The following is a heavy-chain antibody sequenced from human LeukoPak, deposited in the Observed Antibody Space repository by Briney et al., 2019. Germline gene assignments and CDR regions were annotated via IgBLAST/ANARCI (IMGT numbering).Heavy chain of an antibody. CDR3: ARDRGLLWFGELPRNWFDP. D-gene: IGHD3-10*01. J-gene: IGHJ5*02. CDR1: GFTFSSYS. CDR2: ISSSSSYI. V-gene: IGHV3-21*01. Sequence: GGSLRLSCAASGFTFSSYSMNWVRQAPGKGLEWVSSISSSSSYIYYADSVKGRFTISRDTAKNSLYLQMNSLRAEDTAVYYCARDRGLLWFGELPRNWFDPWGQGTLVTVSS.